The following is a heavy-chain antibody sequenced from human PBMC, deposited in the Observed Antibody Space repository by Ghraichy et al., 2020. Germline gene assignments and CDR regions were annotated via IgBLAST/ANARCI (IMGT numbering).Heavy chain of an antibody. CDR3: ARAVADCSSTSCYVYGMDV. Sequence: SETLSLTCAVYGGSFSGYYWSWIRQPPGKGLEWIGEINHSGSTNYNPSLKSRVTISVDTSKNQFSLKLTSVTAADTAVYYCARAVADCSSTSCYVYGMDVWGQGTTVTVSS. V-gene: IGHV4-34*01. CDR2: INHSGST. D-gene: IGHD2-2*01. CDR1: GGSFSGYY. J-gene: IGHJ6*02.